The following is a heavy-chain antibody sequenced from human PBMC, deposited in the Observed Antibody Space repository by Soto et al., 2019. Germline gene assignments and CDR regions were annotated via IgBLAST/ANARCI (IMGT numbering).Heavy chain of an antibody. CDR1: GYTFTSYA. D-gene: IGHD2-15*01. CDR2: INAGNGNT. CDR3: ARGPGGPDGPGDY. J-gene: IGHJ4*02. V-gene: IGHV1-3*01. Sequence: GASVNVSCKASGYTFTSYAMHWVRQAPGQGLEWMGWINAGNGNTKYSQKFQGRVTITRDTSASTAYMELSSLRSEDTAVYYCARGPGGPDGPGDYWGQGTLVTVSS.